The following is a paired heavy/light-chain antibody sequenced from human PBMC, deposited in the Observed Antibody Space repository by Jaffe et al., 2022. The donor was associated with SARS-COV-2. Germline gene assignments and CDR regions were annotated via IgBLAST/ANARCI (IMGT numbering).Heavy chain of an antibody. D-gene: IGHD1-26*01. CDR2: FDPEDGET. J-gene: IGHJ5*02. Sequence: QVQLVQSGAEVKKPGASVKVSCKVSGYTLTELSMHWVRQAPGKGLEWMGGFDPEDGETIYAQKFQGRVTMTEDTSTDTAYMELSSLRSEDTAVYYCATANALVRDSGSPPEPWFDPWGQGTLVTVSS. V-gene: IGHV1-24*01. CDR1: GYTLTELS. CDR3: ATANALVRDSGSPPEPWFDP.
Light chain of an antibody. CDR2: DAS. CDR1: QSVSSY. CDR3: QQRSNWTWT. V-gene: IGKV3-11*01. J-gene: IGKJ1*01. Sequence: EIVLTQSPATLSLSPGERATLSCRASQSVSSYLAWYQQKPGQAPRLLIYDASNRATGIPARFSGSGSGTDFTLTISSLEPEDFAVYYCQQRSNWTWTFGQGTKVEIK.